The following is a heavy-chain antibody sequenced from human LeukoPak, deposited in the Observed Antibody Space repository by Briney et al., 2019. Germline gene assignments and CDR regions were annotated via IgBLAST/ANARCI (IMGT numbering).Heavy chain of an antibody. D-gene: IGHD1-26*01. Sequence: PSETLSLTCTVSGGSISTYYWGWIRQPPGKGLEWMGYSSSSGSTNYNPSLNSRVTISVDTSKNQFSLKLSSVTAADTAVYHCARHGGSYSHDYWGQGTLVTVSS. V-gene: IGHV4-59*08. CDR2: SSSSGST. CDR3: ARHGGSYSHDY. J-gene: IGHJ4*02. CDR1: GGSISTYY.